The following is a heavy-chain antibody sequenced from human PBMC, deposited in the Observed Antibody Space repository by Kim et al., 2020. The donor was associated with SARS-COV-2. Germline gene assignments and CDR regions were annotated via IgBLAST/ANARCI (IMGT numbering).Heavy chain of an antibody. V-gene: IGHV4-39*01. CDR2: IYYSGST. Sequence: SETLSLTCTVSGGSISSSSYYWGWIRQPPGKGLEWIGSIYYSGSTYYNPSLKSRVTISVDTSKNQFSLKLSSVTAADTAVYYCARHSFVDLVGFYDILTAKHRHNWFDPWGQGTLVTVSS. CDR3: ARHSFVDLVGFYDILTAKHRHNWFDP. D-gene: IGHD3-9*01. CDR1: GGSISSSSYY. J-gene: IGHJ5*02.